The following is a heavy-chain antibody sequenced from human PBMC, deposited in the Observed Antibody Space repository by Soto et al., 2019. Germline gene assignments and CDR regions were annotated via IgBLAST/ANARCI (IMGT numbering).Heavy chain of an antibody. D-gene: IGHD5-12*01. Sequence: SETLSLTCTVSGGSISSGDYYWSWIRQPPGKGLEWIGYIYYGGSTYYNPSLKSRVTISVDTSKNQFSLKLSSVTAADTAVYYCARTVATIGYFDYWGQGTLVTVSS. J-gene: IGHJ4*02. CDR3: ARTVATIGYFDY. V-gene: IGHV4-30-4*01. CDR2: IYYGGST. CDR1: GGSISSGDYY.